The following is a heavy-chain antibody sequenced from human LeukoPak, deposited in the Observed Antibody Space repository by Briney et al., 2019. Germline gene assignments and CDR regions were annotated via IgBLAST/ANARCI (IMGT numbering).Heavy chain of an antibody. D-gene: IGHD4-23*01. J-gene: IGHJ4*02. V-gene: IGHV3-21*01. CDR3: ATDYGGNS. CDR1: GFTFSSYS. CDR2: ISSSSSYM. Sequence: KPGGSLRLSCAASGFTFSSYSMNWVRQAPGKGLEWVSSISSSSSYMYYADSVKGRFTISRDNAKNSLYLQMNSLRAEDTAVYYCATDYGGNSWGQGTLVTVSS.